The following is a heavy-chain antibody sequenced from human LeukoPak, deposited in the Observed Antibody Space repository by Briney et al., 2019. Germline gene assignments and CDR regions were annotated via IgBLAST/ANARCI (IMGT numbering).Heavy chain of an antibody. Sequence: AASVKVSCTASGGTFSSYAISWVRQAPGQGLEWMGGIIPIFGTANYAQKFQGRVTITADESTSTAYMELSSLRSEDTAVYYCARGLRYFDWSFDYWGQGTLVTVSS. V-gene: IGHV1-69*13. J-gene: IGHJ4*02. CDR1: GGTFSSYA. D-gene: IGHD3-9*01. CDR3: ARGLRYFDWSFDY. CDR2: IIPIFGTA.